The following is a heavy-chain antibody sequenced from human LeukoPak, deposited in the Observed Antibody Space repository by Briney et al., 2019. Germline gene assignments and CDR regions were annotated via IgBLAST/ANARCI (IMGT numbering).Heavy chain of an antibody. CDR3: ARGGRDDSSGYYQFDY. V-gene: IGHV3-11*04. J-gene: IGHJ4*02. CDR2: ISSSGSTI. D-gene: IGHD3-22*01. CDR1: GFTFSDYY. Sequence: TGGSLRLSCAASGFTFSDYYMSWIRQAPGKGLEWVSYISSSGSTIYYADFVKGRFTISRDNAKNSLYLQMNSLRAEDTAVYYCARGGRDDSSGYYQFDYWGQGTLVTVSS.